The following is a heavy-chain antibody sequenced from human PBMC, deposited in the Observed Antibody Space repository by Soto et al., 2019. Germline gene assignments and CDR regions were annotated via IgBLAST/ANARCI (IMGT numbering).Heavy chain of an antibody. CDR2: IYYSGST. CDR3: ARDYWDIGLRFDY. J-gene: IGHJ4*02. D-gene: IGHD1-26*01. V-gene: IGHV4-61*01. CDR1: GGSVNNDSYY. Sequence: KPSETLSLTCTVSGGSVNNDSYYWSWIRQPPGKGLEWIGYIYYSGSTKYNPSLKSRVTISVDTSKNQFSLRLSSVTAADTAVYYCARDYWDIGLRFDYWGPGTLVTVSS.